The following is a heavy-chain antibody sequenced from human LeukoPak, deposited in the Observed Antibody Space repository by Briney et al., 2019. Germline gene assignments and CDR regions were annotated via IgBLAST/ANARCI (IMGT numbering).Heavy chain of an antibody. Sequence: GGSLRLSCAASGFTFSSYWMSWVRQAPGRGLEWVANIKQDGSEKYYVDSVEGRFTISRDNAKNSLYLQMNSLRAEDTAVYCCARDLRGGSYVWFDPWGQGTLVTVSS. V-gene: IGHV3-7*01. D-gene: IGHD1-26*01. CDR2: IKQDGSEK. CDR1: GFTFSSYW. CDR3: ARDLRGGSYVWFDP. J-gene: IGHJ5*02.